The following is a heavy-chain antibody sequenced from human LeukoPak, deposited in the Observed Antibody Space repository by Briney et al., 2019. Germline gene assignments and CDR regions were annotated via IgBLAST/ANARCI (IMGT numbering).Heavy chain of an antibody. D-gene: IGHD3-3*01. CDR1: GGSVSSGSYY. CDR3: ASVRFLEWSTSDKWYFDY. Sequence: SETLSLTCTVSGGSVSSGSYYWSWIRQPPGKGLEWIGYIYYSGSTNYNPSLKSRVTISVDTSKNQFSLKLSSVTAADTAVYYCASVRFLEWSTSDKWYFDYWGQGTLVTVSS. CDR2: IYYSGST. J-gene: IGHJ4*02. V-gene: IGHV4-61*01.